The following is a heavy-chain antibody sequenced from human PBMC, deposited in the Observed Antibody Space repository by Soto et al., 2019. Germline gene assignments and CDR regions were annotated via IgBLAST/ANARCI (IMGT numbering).Heavy chain of an antibody. CDR2: IYYSGST. CDR1: GGSISSGGYY. Sequence: PSETLSLTYPVSGGSISSGGYYWSWIRQHPGKGLEWIGYIYYSGSTYYNPSLKSRVTISVDTSKNQFSLKLSSVTAADTAVYYCARVQANYDFWSGYYSFDYWGQGTLVTVSS. V-gene: IGHV4-31*03. CDR3: ARVQANYDFWSGYYSFDY. J-gene: IGHJ4*02. D-gene: IGHD3-3*01.